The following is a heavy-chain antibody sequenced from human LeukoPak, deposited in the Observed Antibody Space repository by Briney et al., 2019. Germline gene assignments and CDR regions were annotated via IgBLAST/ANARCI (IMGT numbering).Heavy chain of an antibody. J-gene: IGHJ6*02. CDR2: ISGSGGST. Sequence: GGSLRLSCAASGFSFSNYAMSWVRQAPGKGLEWVSVISGSGGSTYYADSVKGRFTISRDNSKNTLYLQMNSLRAEDTAVYYCARDSNEVVVVAATTYYYYGMDVWGQGTTVTVSS. V-gene: IGHV3-23*01. CDR3: ARDSNEVVVVAATTYYYYGMDV. D-gene: IGHD2-15*01. CDR1: GFSFSNYA.